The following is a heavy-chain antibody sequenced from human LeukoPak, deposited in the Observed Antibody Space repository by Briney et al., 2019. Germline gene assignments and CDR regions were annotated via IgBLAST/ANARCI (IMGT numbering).Heavy chain of an antibody. V-gene: IGHV3-23*01. Sequence: GGSLRLSCAVSGFTFYSYPMAWVRQAPGKGLEWVSGISDSGGNTYYADSVKGRFTISRDNSKSTVYLQMNSLRAEDTAVYHCAKTNGYYDYWGQGTLVTVSS. CDR2: ISDSGGNT. CDR1: GFTFYSYP. CDR3: AKTNGYYDY. J-gene: IGHJ4*02. D-gene: IGHD3-22*01.